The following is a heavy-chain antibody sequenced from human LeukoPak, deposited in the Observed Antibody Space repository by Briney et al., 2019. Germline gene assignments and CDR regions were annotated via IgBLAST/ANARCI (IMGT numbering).Heavy chain of an antibody. CDR3: AKDIRGYDSSGYWI. CDR1: GFTVSSNY. Sequence: GGSLRLSCAASGFTVSSNYMSWVRQAPGKGLEWVSVIYSGGSTYYADSVKGRFTISRDNAKNSLYLQMNSLRAEDTALYYCAKDIRGYDSSGYWIWGQGTMVTVSS. D-gene: IGHD3-22*01. V-gene: IGHV3-53*05. J-gene: IGHJ3*02. CDR2: IYSGGST.